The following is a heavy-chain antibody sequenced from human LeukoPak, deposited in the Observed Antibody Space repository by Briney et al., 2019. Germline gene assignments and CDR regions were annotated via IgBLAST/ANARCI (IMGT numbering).Heavy chain of an antibody. CDR1: GFSFSTYA. J-gene: IGHJ5*02. CDR2: ISTDGGRT. Sequence: PGGSLRLSCAASGFSFSTYAIHWVRQAPGKGLEYVSAISTDGGRTYYGNSVKGRFTISRDNSKNTLYLQMNSLRGEDTAVYYCAKGALSSSWYMGNWFDPWGQGTLVTVSS. D-gene: IGHD6-13*01. V-gene: IGHV3-64*01. CDR3: AKGALSSSWYMGNWFDP.